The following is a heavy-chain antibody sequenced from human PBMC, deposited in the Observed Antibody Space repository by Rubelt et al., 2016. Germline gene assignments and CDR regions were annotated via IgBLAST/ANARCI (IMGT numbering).Heavy chain of an antibody. CDR1: GGTFSSYA. J-gene: IGHJ6*02. CDR3: ARPYPGPHCSSTSCHPMDYYGMDV. V-gene: IGHV1-8*02. CDR2: MNPNSGNT. D-gene: IGHD2-2*01. Sequence: QVQLVQSGAEVKKPGSSVKVSCKASGGTFSSYAISWVRQAPGQGLEWMGWMNPNSGNTGYAQKFQGRVTMTRNSSRCQAYRELSSLGSEDTAVYYCARPYPGPHCSSTSCHPMDYYGMDVWGQGTTVTVSS.